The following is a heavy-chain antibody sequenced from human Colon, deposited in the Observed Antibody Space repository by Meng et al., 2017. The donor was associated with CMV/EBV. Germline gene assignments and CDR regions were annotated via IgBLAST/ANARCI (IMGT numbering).Heavy chain of an antibody. D-gene: IGHD5-18*01. J-gene: IGHJ4*02. CDR3: AKSLVDTAMDLDE. CDR2: IDSSDRT. CDR1: GFTFSSYW. V-gene: IGHV3-23*01. Sequence: GESLMISCAASGFTFSSYWMSWVRPAPGEGLEWVSTIDSSDRTYYADSVKGRFTISRDNSKNTLHLQMNSLRAEDTAVYYCAKSLVDTAMDLDEWSQETLVTVSS.